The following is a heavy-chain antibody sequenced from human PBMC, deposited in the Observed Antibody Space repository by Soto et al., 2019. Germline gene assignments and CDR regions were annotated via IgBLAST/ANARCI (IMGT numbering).Heavy chain of an antibody. D-gene: IGHD6-13*01. CDR3: ARDLIAAAGQRRPFDY. Sequence: NPSETLSLTCAVSGYSISSGYYWGWIRQPPGKGLEWIGSIYHSGSTYYNPSLKSRVTISVDTSKNQFSLKLSSVTAADTAVYYCARDLIAAAGQRRPFDYWGQGTLVTVSS. J-gene: IGHJ4*02. CDR2: IYHSGST. CDR1: GYSISSGYY. V-gene: IGHV4-38-2*02.